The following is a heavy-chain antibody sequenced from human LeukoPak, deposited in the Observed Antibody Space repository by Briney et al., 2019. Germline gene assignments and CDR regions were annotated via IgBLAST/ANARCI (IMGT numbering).Heavy chain of an antibody. Sequence: SVKVSCKASGGPFSSYAISWVRQAPGPGLEWMGRIIPIFGTANYAQKFQGRVTITTDESTSTAYMELSSLRSEDTAVYYCARVGGDSNDYWGQGTLVTVSS. CDR1: GGPFSSYA. CDR3: ARVGGDSNDY. D-gene: IGHD2-21*02. V-gene: IGHV1-69*05. CDR2: IIPIFGTA. J-gene: IGHJ4*02.